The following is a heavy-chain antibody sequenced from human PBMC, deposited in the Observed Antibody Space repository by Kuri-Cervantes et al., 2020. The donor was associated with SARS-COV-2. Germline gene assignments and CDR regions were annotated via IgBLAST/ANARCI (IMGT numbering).Heavy chain of an antibody. D-gene: IGHD2-8*01. CDR3: AKRYCSNGVCYHYYYYYMDV. J-gene: IGHJ6*03. V-gene: IGHV3-23*01. Sequence: GGSLRLSCAASGFTFSGYAMSWVRQAPGKGLEWISGISDSGANTYYADSVKGRFTISRDNSKSTLYLQMNSLTAEDTATYYCAKRYCSNGVCYHYYYYYMDVWGKGTTVTVSS. CDR2: ISDSGANT. CDR1: GFTFSGYA.